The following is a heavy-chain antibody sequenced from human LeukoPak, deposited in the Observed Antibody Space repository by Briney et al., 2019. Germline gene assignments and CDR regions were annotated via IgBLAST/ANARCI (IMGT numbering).Heavy chain of an antibody. CDR1: GGSISSGDYY. CDR2: IYTSGST. Sequence: SETLSLTCNVSGGSISSGDYYWSWIRQPAGKGLEWIGRIYTSGSTNYNPSLKSRVTISVDTSKNQFSLKLSSVTAADTAVYYCASHIRLQGLRPWGQGTLVTVSS. V-gene: IGHV4-61*02. CDR3: ASHIRLQGLRP. D-gene: IGHD4-11*01. J-gene: IGHJ5*02.